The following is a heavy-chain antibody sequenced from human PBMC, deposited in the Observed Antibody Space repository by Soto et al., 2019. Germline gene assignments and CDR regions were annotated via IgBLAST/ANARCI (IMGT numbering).Heavy chain of an antibody. D-gene: IGHD3-22*01. CDR2: IYWDDDK. Sequence: QITLKESGPTLVKPTQTLTLTRTFSGFSLSTSGVGVGWIRQPPGKGLEWLALIYWDDDKRYSPSLKSRLTITKDTSKNQVVLTMTNVDPADTATYYCAHTRAIVVIVAEDEYFQHWGQGTLVTVSS. CDR1: GFSLSTSGVG. V-gene: IGHV2-5*02. J-gene: IGHJ1*01. CDR3: AHTRAIVVIVAEDEYFQH.